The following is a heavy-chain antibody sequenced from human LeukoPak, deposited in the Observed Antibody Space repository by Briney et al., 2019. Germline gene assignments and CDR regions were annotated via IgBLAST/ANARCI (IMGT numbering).Heavy chain of an antibody. CDR3: AGQLYSSSWSRMDV. Sequence: ASVKVSCKASGYTFTSYGISWVRQAPGQGLEWMGWISAYNGNTNYAQKLQGRVTMTTDTSTSTAYMELRSLRSDDTAVYYCAGQLYSSSWSRMDVWGQGTTVTVSS. V-gene: IGHV1-18*01. CDR1: GYTFTSYG. J-gene: IGHJ6*02. D-gene: IGHD6-13*01. CDR2: ISAYNGNT.